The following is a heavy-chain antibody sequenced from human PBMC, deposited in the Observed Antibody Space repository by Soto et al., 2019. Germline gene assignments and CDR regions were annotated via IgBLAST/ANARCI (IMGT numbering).Heavy chain of an antibody. Sequence: ASVKVTCKASVYTFTGYYMHWVRQAPGQGLEWMGWINPNSGGTNYAQKFQGWVTMTRDTSISTAYMELSRLRSDDTAVYYCARAHQLLSGSYPSGMDVWGQGTTVTVSS. D-gene: IGHD2-2*01. V-gene: IGHV1-2*04. CDR3: ARAHQLLSGSYPSGMDV. CDR1: VYTFTGYY. J-gene: IGHJ6*02. CDR2: INPNSGGT.